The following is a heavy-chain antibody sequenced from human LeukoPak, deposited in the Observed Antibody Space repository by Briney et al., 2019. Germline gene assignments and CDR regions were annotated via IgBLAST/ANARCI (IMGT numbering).Heavy chain of an antibody. CDR3: ARDMSGYCSGGRCYNMGYFDY. J-gene: IGHJ4*02. V-gene: IGHV3-30*03. Sequence: GRSLRLSCAAAGFTFSSYGMHWVRQAPGKGLEWVALISKGGNNKYYAGSVKGRITISRDNSKNTLYLQMNSLRAEDTAVYYCARDMSGYCSGGRCYNMGYFDYWGQGTPVTVSS. CDR2: ISKGGNNK. CDR1: GFTFSSYG. D-gene: IGHD2-15*01.